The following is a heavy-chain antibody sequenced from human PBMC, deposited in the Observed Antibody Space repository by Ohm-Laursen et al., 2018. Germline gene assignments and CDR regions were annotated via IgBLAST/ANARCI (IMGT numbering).Heavy chain of an antibody. Sequence: SETLSLTCTVSGGSISSYYWSWIRQPPGKGLEWIGYIYYSGSTNYNPSLKSRVTISVDTSKKQFSLSLRSVTTADTAVYYCASGHNYGYDNYYYGMDVWGQGTTVTVSS. CDR1: GGSISSYY. V-gene: IGHV4-59*01. CDR3: ASGHNYGYDNYYYGMDV. J-gene: IGHJ6*02. D-gene: IGHD3-16*01. CDR2: IYYSGST.